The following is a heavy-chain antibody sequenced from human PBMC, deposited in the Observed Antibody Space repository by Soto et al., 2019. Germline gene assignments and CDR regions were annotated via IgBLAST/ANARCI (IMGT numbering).Heavy chain of an antibody. V-gene: IGHV3-13*01. CDR1: GFTFNNYD. Sequence: PGGSLRLSCAASGFTFNNYDMLRVRQAPGKGLEWVSTFGSAGDIYYSDSVKGRFTISRDNARNSLYLQMNSLRAADTAVYYCARGGPNWDYYFYGMDVWGQGTTVTVSS. CDR3: ARGGPNWDYYFYGMDV. D-gene: IGHD3-16*01. J-gene: IGHJ6*02. CDR2: FGSAGDI.